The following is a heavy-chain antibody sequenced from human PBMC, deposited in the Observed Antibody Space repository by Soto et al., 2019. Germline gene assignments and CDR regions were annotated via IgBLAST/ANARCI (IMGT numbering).Heavy chain of an antibody. CDR1: GGSISSGGYY. J-gene: IGHJ4*02. Sequence: QVQLQESGPGLVKPSQTLSLTCTVSGGSISSGGYYWSWIRQHPGKGLEWIGYIYYSGSTYYNPSLKRRVTISADTSKNQFSLKLSSVTAADTSVYYCATSVDQLTFDYWGQGTLVTVSS. CDR3: ATSVDQLTFDY. D-gene: IGHD1-1*01. V-gene: IGHV4-31*03. CDR2: IYYSGST.